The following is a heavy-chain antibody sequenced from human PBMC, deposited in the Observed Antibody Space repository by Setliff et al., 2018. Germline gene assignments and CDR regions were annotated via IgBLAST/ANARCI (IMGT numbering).Heavy chain of an antibody. CDR3: ARVGSSSWLHPDVYYYYGMDV. CDR2: ISAYNGNT. Sequence: ASVKVSCKASGGTFSSYDISWVRQAPGQGLEWMGWISAYNGNTNYAQKLQGRVTMTTDTSTSTAYMELRSLRSDDTAVYYCARVGSSSWLHPDVYYYYGMDVWGQGTTVTVSS. D-gene: IGHD6-13*01. V-gene: IGHV1-18*01. CDR1: GGTFSSYD. J-gene: IGHJ6*02.